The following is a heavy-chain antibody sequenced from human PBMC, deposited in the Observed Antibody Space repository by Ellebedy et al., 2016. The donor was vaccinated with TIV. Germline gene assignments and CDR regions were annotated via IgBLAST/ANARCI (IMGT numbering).Heavy chain of an antibody. CDR1: GFSLSTSGVG. D-gene: IGHD3-16*02. J-gene: IGHJ4*02. CDR3: AHSIPSLGLRLGELSPYFFDY. V-gene: IGHV2-5*02. Sequence: SGPTLVXPTQTLTLTCTFSGFSLSTSGVGVGWIRQPPGKALEWLALIYWDDDKRYSPSLKSRLTITKDTSKNQVVLTMTNMDPVDTATYYCAHSIPSLGLRLGELSPYFFDYWGQGTLVTVSS. CDR2: IYWDDDK.